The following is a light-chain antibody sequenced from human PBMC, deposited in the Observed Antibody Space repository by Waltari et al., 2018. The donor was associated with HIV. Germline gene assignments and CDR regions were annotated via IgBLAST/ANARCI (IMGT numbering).Light chain of an antibody. J-gene: IGLJ2*01. Sequence: QSALTQPASVSGSPGQSLTISCTGTSSDVGSYNLFSWYQQHPGKAPKLMIYEVSKRPSGVSNRFSGSKSGNRVSLTISGLQAEDEADYYCCSYAGSSTVVFGGGTKQTVL. V-gene: IGLV2-23*02. CDR3: CSYAGSSTVV. CDR1: SSDVGSYNL. CDR2: EVS.